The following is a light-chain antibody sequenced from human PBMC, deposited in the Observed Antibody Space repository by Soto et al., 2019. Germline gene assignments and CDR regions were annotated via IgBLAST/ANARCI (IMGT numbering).Light chain of an antibody. V-gene: IGKV3-11*01. CDR1: QSISSY. J-gene: IGKJ5*01. CDR2: DAS. Sequence: EVVLTQSPATLSLSPGERATLSCRASQSISSYLAWYQQKPGQTPRLLIYDASNRATGIPARFSGSGSGTEFTLTISRLEPGDFAVYYCQHFGGTTFTFGQGTRLEIK. CDR3: QHFGGTTFT.